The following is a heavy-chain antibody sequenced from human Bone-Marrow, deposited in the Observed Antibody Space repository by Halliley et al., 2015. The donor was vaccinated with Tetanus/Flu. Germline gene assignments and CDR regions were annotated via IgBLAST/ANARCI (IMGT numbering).Heavy chain of an antibody. D-gene: IGHD6-13*01. CDR1: GFTFSSYG. V-gene: IGHV3-30*18. Sequence: SLRLSCAVSGFTFSSYGIHWVRQAPGKGLEWVAVISYDGSDIFYVDSVKGRFTISRDNSKNTVYLQMNSLRAEDTAMYYCAKDPRAAYSSAWSLGNWFDPWGQGTLVTASS. J-gene: IGHJ5*02. CDR3: AKDPRAAYSSAWSLGNWFDP. CDR2: ISYDGSDI.